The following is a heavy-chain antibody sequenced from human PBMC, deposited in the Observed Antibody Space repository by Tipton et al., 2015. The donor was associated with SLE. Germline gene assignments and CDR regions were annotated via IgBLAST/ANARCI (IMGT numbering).Heavy chain of an antibody. J-gene: IGHJ6*02. D-gene: IGHD3-16*01. CDR1: GFSLCGYC. Sequence: SLRLSCAASGFSLCGYCMHWVRQAPGKGLEWVTFIRPDGSHESYGDSVKGRVTISRDTSKNTLFLQMKSLRVDDTGVYYCEKDFTNYGMDVWGQGTTVTVSS. CDR2: IRPDGSHE. V-gene: IGHV3-30*02. CDR3: EKDFTNYGMDV.